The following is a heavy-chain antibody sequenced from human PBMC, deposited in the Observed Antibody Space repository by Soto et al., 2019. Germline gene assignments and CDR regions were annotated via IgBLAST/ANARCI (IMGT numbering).Heavy chain of an antibody. CDR3: ARDNLWFGELHYYYYGMDV. CDR2: INHSGST. D-gene: IGHD3-10*01. J-gene: IGHJ6*02. CDR1: GGSFSGYY. V-gene: IGHV4-34*01. Sequence: QVQLQQWGAGLLKPSETLSLTCAVYGGSFSGYYWSWIRQPPGKGLEWIGEINHSGSTNYNPSLKSRVTISVDTSKYQFSLKLSSVTAADTAAYYCARDNLWFGELHYYYYGMDVWGQGTTVTVSS.